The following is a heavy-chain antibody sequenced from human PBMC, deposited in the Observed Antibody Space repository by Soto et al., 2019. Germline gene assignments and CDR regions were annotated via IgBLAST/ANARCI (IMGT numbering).Heavy chain of an antibody. Sequence: QVQLVESGGGVVQPGRSLRLSCAASGFTFSNYGMHWVRQAPGKGLEWVEVISYHGSDKYYADSVKGRFTISRDNSKNTLYLQMASLRAEDTAVYYCAKDHLTTTVTTVGYWGQGTLVTVSS. CDR1: GFTFSNYG. J-gene: IGHJ4*02. CDR3: AKDHLTTTVTTVGY. CDR2: ISYHGSDK. V-gene: IGHV3-30*18. D-gene: IGHD4-17*01.